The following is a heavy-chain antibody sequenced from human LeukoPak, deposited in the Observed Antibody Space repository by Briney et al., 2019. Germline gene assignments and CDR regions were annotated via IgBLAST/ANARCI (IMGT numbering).Heavy chain of an antibody. J-gene: IGHJ4*02. D-gene: IGHD1-14*01. CDR1: GFTFSSYP. Sequence: GGSLRLSCAASGFTFSSYPMSWVRQAPGMGLQWVSAISNGGGSAYYADSVKGRFTISRDNSKSTLYLQMNSLRAEDTAIYYCAARPRMPPRFDYWGQGTLVTVSS. V-gene: IGHV3-23*01. CDR3: AARPRMPPRFDY. CDR2: ISNGGGSA.